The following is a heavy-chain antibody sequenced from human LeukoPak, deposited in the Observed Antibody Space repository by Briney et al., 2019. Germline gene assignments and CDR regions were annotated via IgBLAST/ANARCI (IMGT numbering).Heavy chain of an antibody. Sequence: PGGSLRLSCAASGFTVSSTYMTWVRQAPGKGLEWVSGISGSGGSTFYADSVKGRFTVSRDSSKNTLYLQMNSLRAEDTAVYYCAKDGLGYYDSSGPNGSDAFDIWGQGTMVTVFS. J-gene: IGHJ3*02. CDR3: AKDGLGYYDSSGPNGSDAFDI. V-gene: IGHV3-23*01. CDR1: GFTVSSTY. CDR2: ISGSGGST. D-gene: IGHD3-22*01.